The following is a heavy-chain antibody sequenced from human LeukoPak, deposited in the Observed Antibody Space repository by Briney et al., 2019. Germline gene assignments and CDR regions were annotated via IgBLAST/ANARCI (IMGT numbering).Heavy chain of an antibody. CDR1: GGTFSSYA. J-gene: IGHJ4*02. Sequence: ASVKVSCKASGGTFSSYAISWVRQAPGQGLEWMGRIIPTLGIANYAQKFQGRVTITADKSTSTAYMELSSLRSEDTAVYYCARTIQLWIPDDYWGQGTLVTVSS. V-gene: IGHV1-69*04. CDR2: IIPTLGIA. D-gene: IGHD5-18*01. CDR3: ARTIQLWIPDDY.